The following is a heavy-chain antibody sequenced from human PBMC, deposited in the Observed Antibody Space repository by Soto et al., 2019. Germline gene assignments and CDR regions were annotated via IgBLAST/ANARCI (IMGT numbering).Heavy chain of an antibody. CDR2: ISGSGGST. V-gene: IGHV3-23*01. D-gene: IGHD5-18*01. CDR3: AKGRINGYDFDY. CDR1: GLTFSSYA. Sequence: PGGSLRRSCAASGLTFSSYAMSWVRQAPGKGLEWVSAISGSGGSTYYADSVKGRFTISRDNSKNTLYLQMNSLRAEDTAVYYCAKGRINGYDFDYWGQGTLVTVSS. J-gene: IGHJ4*02.